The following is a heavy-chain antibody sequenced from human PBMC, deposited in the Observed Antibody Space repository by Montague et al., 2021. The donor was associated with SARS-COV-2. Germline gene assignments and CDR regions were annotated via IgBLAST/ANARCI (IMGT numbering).Heavy chain of an antibody. D-gene: IGHD2-15*01. CDR1: GGSISSGGYY. CDR3: ARLTAGYCSGGSCYWGTGFDY. V-gene: IGHV4-31*03. Sequence: TLSLTCTVSGGSISSGGYYWSWIRQHPGKGLEWIGYIYYGGSTYYSPSLKSRVTISVDTSKNQFSLKLSSVTAADTAVYYCARLTAGYCSGGSCYWGTGFDYWGQGTLVTVSS. J-gene: IGHJ4*02. CDR2: IYYGGST.